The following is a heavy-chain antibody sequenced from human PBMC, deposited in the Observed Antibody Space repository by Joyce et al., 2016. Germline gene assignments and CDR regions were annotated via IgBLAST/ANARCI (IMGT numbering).Heavy chain of an antibody. V-gene: IGHV1-18*01. Sequence: QVQLVQSGAEVKKPGASVKVSCKASGYTFTSYGISWVRQAPGQGLEWMGWISAYNGNTNYAQELQGRVTMTTDTSTSTAYMELRSLRSDDTAVYYCAREAYDCSGGSCYSSWFDPWGQGTLVTVSS. CDR2: ISAYNGNT. J-gene: IGHJ5*02. CDR1: GYTFTSYG. D-gene: IGHD2-15*01. CDR3: AREAYDCSGGSCYSSWFDP.